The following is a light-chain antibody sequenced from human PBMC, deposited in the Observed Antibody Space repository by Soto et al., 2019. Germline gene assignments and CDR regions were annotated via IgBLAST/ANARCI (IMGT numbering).Light chain of an antibody. CDR1: QSFRGL. CDR2: DAY. Sequence: EVVLTQSPVTLSLSPGERATLSCRASQSFRGLLAWYQQKPCQAPRLLIYDAYNRATGIPPRFSGSGSGTDFTLTIRSLEPEDSAVYYCQQRHMWPITFGQGTRLEIK. CDR3: QQRHMWPIT. V-gene: IGKV3-11*01. J-gene: IGKJ5*01.